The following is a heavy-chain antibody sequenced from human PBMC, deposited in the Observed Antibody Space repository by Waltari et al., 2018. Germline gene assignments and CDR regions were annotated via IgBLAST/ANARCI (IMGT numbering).Heavy chain of an antibody. Sequence: QVQLQQWGAGLLTPSETLSLTCAVYGGSFSGSYWCWIRQPPGKGLEWIGEINQSGSTNYNPSLKRRVTISVDTSKNQFSLKLSSVTAADTAVYYCARAAYSGRYIDYWGQGTLVTVSS. J-gene: IGHJ4*02. CDR1: GGSFSGSY. CDR2: INQSGST. CDR3: ARAAYSGRYIDY. D-gene: IGHD1-26*01. V-gene: IGHV4-34*01.